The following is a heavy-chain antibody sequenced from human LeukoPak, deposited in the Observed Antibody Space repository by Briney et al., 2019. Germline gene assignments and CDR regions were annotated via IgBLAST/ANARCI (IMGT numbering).Heavy chain of an antibody. D-gene: IGHD2-21*02. CDR2: IIPIFGTA. CDR1: GGTFSRYA. J-gene: IGHJ4*02. CDR3: ASSHCGGDCYWVY. Sequence: GASVKVSCKASGGTFSRYAISWVRQAPGQGLEWMGGIIPIFGTANYAQKFQGRVTITTDESTSTAYMELSSLRSEDTAVYYCASSHCGGDCYWVYWGQGTLVTVSS. V-gene: IGHV1-69*05.